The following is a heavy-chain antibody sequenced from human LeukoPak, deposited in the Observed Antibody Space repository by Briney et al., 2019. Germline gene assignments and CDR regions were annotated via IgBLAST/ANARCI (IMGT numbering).Heavy chain of an antibody. Sequence: GGSLRLSCAASGFSFSDYYMSWIRQAPGGRLEWISYITGTGRTTHYAASVRGRFAISRDNAKNSLSLQMNSLTPEDTAVYYCVKDLWEPHRGQGTLVTVSS. CDR1: GFSFSDYY. CDR3: VKDLWEPH. J-gene: IGHJ4*02. V-gene: IGHV3-11*01. CDR2: ITGTGRTT. D-gene: IGHD1-26*01.